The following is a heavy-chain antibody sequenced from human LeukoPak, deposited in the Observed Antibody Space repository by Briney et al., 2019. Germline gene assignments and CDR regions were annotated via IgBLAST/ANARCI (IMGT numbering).Heavy chain of an antibody. Sequence: PSETLSLTCTVSGGSISSSSYDWGWIRQPPGNGVECIRIIYYSGNTYHNPSLKSRVTISLDASKNQSSLKMSSVNAADPAVYYCARRVPTGNLDWGQGTLVAVSS. J-gene: IGHJ4*02. CDR2: IYYSGNT. V-gene: IGHV4-39*01. CDR1: GGSISSSSYD. CDR3: ARRVPTGNLD.